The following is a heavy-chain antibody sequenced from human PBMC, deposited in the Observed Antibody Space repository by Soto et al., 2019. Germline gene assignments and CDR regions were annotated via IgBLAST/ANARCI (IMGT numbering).Heavy chain of an antibody. D-gene: IGHD2-15*01. V-gene: IGHV1-18*01. J-gene: IGHJ3*02. CDR1: GYSFTSYG. CDR3: ARDIVVVVAATTGDAFDI. Sequence: AAGEVCCKXSGYSFTSYGISWVRQAPGQGLEWMGWISAYNGNTNYAQKLQGRVTMTTDTSTSTAYMELRSLRSDDTAVYYCARDIVVVVAATTGDAFDIWGQGTMVTVSS. CDR2: ISAYNGNT.